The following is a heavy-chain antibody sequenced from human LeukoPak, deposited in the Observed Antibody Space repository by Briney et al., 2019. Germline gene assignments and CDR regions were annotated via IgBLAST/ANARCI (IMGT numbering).Heavy chain of an antibody. CDR2: INHSGST. Sequence: PSETLSLTCAVYGGSFSGYYWSWIRQPPGKGLEWIGEINHSGSTNYNASLRSRVTISVDTSKNQFSLRLSSVTPADTAVYYCARNRSVTTTRGFDHWGQGTLVTVSS. V-gene: IGHV4-34*01. D-gene: IGHD4-17*01. CDR3: ARNRSVTTTRGFDH. J-gene: IGHJ4*02. CDR1: GGSFSGYY.